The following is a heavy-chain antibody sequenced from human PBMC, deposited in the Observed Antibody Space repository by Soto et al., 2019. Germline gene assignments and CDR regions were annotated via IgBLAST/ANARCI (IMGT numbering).Heavy chain of an antibody. CDR1: GYTFTSYD. Sequence: ASVKVSCKASGYTFTSYDIYWVRQATGQGLEWMGWMNPNTGNSGYAQKFQGRVTMTSDTSISTAHMELSSLRSEDTAVYYCAREWSYDSSGPLSYWGQGTLVTVSS. D-gene: IGHD3-22*01. V-gene: IGHV1-8*01. CDR2: MNPNTGNS. CDR3: AREWSYDSSGPLSY. J-gene: IGHJ4*02.